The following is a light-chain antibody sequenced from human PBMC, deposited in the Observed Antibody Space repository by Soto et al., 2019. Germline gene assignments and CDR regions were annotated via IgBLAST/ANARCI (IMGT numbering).Light chain of an antibody. Sequence: EVVMTQSPATLSVSPGEGVTLSCRASQGIGDTLAWYQHKPGQTPRLLIYDTSTRATGVPARFSGSRSGPDFTLTISRLEPEDFAVYYCQQYGTTPWTFGQGTKVDIK. CDR3: QQYGTTPWT. CDR1: QGIGDT. J-gene: IGKJ1*01. V-gene: IGKV3-15*01. CDR2: DTS.